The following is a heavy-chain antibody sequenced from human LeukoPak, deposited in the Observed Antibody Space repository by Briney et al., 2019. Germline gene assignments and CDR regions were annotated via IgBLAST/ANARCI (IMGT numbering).Heavy chain of an antibody. V-gene: IGHV3-23*01. D-gene: IGHD2-2*01. CDR2: ISGSGGST. CDR1: GFTFSSYA. CDR3: AAEVVPAVPMDV. J-gene: IGHJ6*02. Sequence: GGSLRLSCAASGFTFSSYAMSWVRQTPGKGLEWVSSISGSGGSTYYADSVKGRFTISRDNSKNTLYLQMNSLRAEDTAVYYCAAEVVPAVPMDVWGQGTTVTVSS.